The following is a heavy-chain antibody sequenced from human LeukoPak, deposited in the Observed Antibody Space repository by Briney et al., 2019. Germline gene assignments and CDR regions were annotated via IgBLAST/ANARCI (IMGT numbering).Heavy chain of an antibody. D-gene: IGHD1-20*01. V-gene: IGHV1-2*06. CDR3: VRDLSGITATSRGDDY. Sequence: GASVKVSCKASGYTFTGYYMYWVRQAPGQGLEWMGRINPNNGDTTYAQKFQGRVTMTRDTSINIAYRELSSLRSDDTAVYYCVRDLSGITATSRGDDYWGQGTLVTVSS. CDR2: INPNNGDT. J-gene: IGHJ4*02. CDR1: GYTFTGYY.